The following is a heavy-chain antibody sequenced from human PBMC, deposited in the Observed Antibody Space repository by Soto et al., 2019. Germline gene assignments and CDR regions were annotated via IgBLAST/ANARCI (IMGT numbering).Heavy chain of an antibody. V-gene: IGHV1-18*04. CDR1: GYTFTSYG. D-gene: IGHD5-18*01. Sequence: ASVKVSCKASGYTFTSYGISWVRQAPGQGLEWMGWISVDDGDTNYAQNFQGRVTMNTDTSTSTAYMEMRSLRSDDTAVYYCARDQVAKWAPGSAMVNYYYGMDAWGQGTTVTVSS. CDR3: ARDQVAKWAPGSAMVNYYYGMDA. CDR2: ISVDDGDT. J-gene: IGHJ6*02.